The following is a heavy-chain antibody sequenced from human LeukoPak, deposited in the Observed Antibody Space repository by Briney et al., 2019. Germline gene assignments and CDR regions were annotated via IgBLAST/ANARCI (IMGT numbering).Heavy chain of an antibody. J-gene: IGHJ4*02. CDR2: IYYSGNT. Sequence: SETLSLTCAVSGGSISSSSYYWCWIRQPPGKGLEWIGSIYYSGNTYYNPSLKSRLTISVDTSKNQFSLKLSSVTAADTAVYYCARDSLGAGTVGATSGYWGQGTLVTVSS. D-gene: IGHD1-26*01. V-gene: IGHV4-39*02. CDR3: ARDSLGAGTVGATSGY. CDR1: GGSISSSSYY.